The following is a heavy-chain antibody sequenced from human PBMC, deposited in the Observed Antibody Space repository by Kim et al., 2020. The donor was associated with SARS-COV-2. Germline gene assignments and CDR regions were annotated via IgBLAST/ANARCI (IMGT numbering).Heavy chain of an antibody. CDR3: ARDQNTGSYPVDF. V-gene: IGHV4-39*07. CDR2: IYYTGSA. Sequence: SETLSLTCSVSGASINSSTYYWAWFRQPPGKGLEWLGSIYYTGSAFYSPSVESRVTMSIDTSKSQFSLKLKSVTAADTAVYYCARDQNTGSYPVDFWGQG. D-gene: IGHD1-26*01. CDR1: GASINSSTYY. J-gene: IGHJ4*02.